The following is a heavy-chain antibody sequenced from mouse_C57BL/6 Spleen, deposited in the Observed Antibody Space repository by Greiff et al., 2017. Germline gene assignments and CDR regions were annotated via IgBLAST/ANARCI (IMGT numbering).Heavy chain of an antibody. V-gene: IGHV5-17*01. CDR3: ARRTDGYNWYFDV. Sequence: EVKVVESGGGLVKPGGSLKLSCAASGFTFSDYGMHWVRQAPEKGLEWVAYISSGSSTIYYADTVKGRFTISRDNAKNTLFLQMTSLRSEDTAMYYCARRTDGYNWYFDVWGTGTTVTVSS. CDR1: GFTFSDYG. J-gene: IGHJ1*03. CDR2: ISSGSSTI. D-gene: IGHD2-3*01.